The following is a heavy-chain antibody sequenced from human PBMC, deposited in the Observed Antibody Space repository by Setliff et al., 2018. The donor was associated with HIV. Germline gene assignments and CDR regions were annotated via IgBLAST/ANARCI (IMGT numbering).Heavy chain of an antibody. CDR3: ARDSANGKTANLNYLDV. D-gene: IGHD2-8*01. J-gene: IGHJ6*03. CDR2: ISYDGST. V-gene: IGHV4-4*02. Sequence: PSETLSLTCAVSGDSVSSRYWWNWVRQPPGKGLEWIGDISYDGSTNYIPSLKSRVTISVDTSKNQFSLRLSSVTAADTAVYFCARDSANGKTANLNYLDVWGKGTTVTVSS. CDR1: GDSVSSRYW.